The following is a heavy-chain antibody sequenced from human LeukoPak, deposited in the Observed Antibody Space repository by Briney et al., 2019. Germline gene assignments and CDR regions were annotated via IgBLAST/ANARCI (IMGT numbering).Heavy chain of an antibody. D-gene: IGHD6-13*01. J-gene: IGHJ3*02. CDR1: GGSISSYY. V-gene: IGHV4-59*01. CDR3: ARSSSWYGSPAFDI. CDR2: IYYSGST. Sequence: SETLSLTCTVSGGSISSYYWSWIRRPPGKGLEWIGYIYYSGSTNYNPSLKSRVTISVDTSKNQFSLKLSSVTAADTAVYYCARSSSWYGSPAFDIWGQGTMVTVSS.